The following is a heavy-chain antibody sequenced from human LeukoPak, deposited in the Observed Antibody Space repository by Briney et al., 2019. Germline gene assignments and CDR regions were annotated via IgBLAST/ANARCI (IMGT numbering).Heavy chain of an antibody. V-gene: IGHV3-20*04. Sequence: PGGSLRLSCAASGFTFDDYGMSWVRQAPGKGLEWVSGINWNGGSTGYADSGKARFTISRGNAKNSLYLQMNSLRAEETALYYCARDIFVVRGGIITGFDYWGQGTLVTVSS. CDR3: ARDIFVVRGGIITGFDY. CDR1: GFTFDDYG. D-gene: IGHD3-10*01. J-gene: IGHJ4*02. CDR2: INWNGGST.